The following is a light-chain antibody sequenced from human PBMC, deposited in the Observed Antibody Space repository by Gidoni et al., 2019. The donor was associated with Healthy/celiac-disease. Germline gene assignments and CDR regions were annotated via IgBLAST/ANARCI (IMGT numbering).Light chain of an antibody. Sequence: DIQMTQSPSTLSASVGDRVTITCRASQSISSWLAWYQQKPGKAPKLLIYKASSLESGVPSRFRCSGSGTEFTLTISSLQPDDFATYYCQQYNSYSPYTFGQGTKLEIK. J-gene: IGKJ2*01. CDR2: KAS. CDR1: QSISSW. CDR3: QQYNSYSPYT. V-gene: IGKV1-5*03.